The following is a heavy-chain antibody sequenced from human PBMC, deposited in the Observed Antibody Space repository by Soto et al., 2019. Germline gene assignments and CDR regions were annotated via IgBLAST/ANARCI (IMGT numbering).Heavy chain of an antibody. CDR3: ARVGPWVPYYYDSSPYTFENWFDP. V-gene: IGHV4-38-2*01. Sequence: SETLSLTCAVSGYSISSGYYWCFLRQPPGKGLECIGSIYHGGSTYYNPSLNSRVTLSIDMTNNHVSLILNSVTAADTAVYYCARVGPWVPYYYDSSPYTFENWFDPWGQGTLVTVSS. D-gene: IGHD3-22*01. CDR1: GYSISSGYY. J-gene: IGHJ5*02. CDR2: IYHGGST.